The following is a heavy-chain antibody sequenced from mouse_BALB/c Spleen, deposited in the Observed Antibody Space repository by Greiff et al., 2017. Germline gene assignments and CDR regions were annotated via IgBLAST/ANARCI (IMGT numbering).Heavy chain of an antibody. CDR3: ARFGNPYYYAMDY. J-gene: IGHJ4*01. D-gene: IGHD2-1*01. Sequence: DVKLVESGAELVKPGASVKLSCTASGFNIKDTYMHWVKQRPEQGLEWIGRIDPANGNTEYDPKFQGKATITADTSSNTAYLQLSSLTSEDTAVYYCARFGNPYYYAMDYWGQGTSVTVSS. CDR2: IDPANGNT. V-gene: IGHV14-3*02. CDR1: GFNIKDTY.